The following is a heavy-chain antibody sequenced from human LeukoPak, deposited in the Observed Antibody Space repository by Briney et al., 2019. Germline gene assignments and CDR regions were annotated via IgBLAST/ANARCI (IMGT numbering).Heavy chain of an antibody. CDR2: IIPIFGTA. V-gene: IGHV1-69*05. D-gene: IGHD1-26*01. Sequence: SVKVSCKASGGTFSSYAIGWVRQAPGQGLEWMGRIIPIFGTANYAQKFQGRVTITTDESTSTAYMELSSLRSEDTAVYYCARGRGSPKYYFDYWGQGTLVTVSS. CDR3: ARGRGSPKYYFDY. CDR1: GGTFSSYA. J-gene: IGHJ4*02.